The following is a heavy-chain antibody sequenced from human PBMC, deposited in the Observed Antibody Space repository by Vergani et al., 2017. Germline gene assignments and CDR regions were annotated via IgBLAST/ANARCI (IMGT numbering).Heavy chain of an antibody. D-gene: IGHD6-13*01. Sequence: QVQLQESGPGLVKPSENLSITCTVSGGSISSYYWSWIRQHPGKGLEWIGYIYYSGSTNYNPSLKSRVTISVDTSKNQFSLKLSSVTASDTAVYYCASGQAAAGLYYYYGMDVWGQGSTVTVSS. CDR3: ASGQAAAGLYYYYGMDV. CDR2: IYYSGST. J-gene: IGHJ6*02. CDR1: GGSISSYY. V-gene: IGHV4-59*01.